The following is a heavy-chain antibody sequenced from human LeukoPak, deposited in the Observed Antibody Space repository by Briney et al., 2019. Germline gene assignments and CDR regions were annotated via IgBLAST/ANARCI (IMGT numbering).Heavy chain of an antibody. CDR3: ARGAYSYAQDF. CDR2: INPSGGST. CDR1: GYTFTHYY. D-gene: IGHD5-18*01. Sequence: ASVKVSCKTSGYTFTHYYIHWVRQAPGQGLEWMGIINPSGGSTNYAQTFQGRLSMTRDTSTSTVYMELSSLRSEDTAVYYCARGAYSYAQDFWRQGTLVTVSS. V-gene: IGHV1-46*01. J-gene: IGHJ4*02.